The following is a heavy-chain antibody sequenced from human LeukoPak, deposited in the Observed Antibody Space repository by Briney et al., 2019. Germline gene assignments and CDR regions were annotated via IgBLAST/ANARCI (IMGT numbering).Heavy chain of an antibody. D-gene: IGHD6-13*01. CDR1: GFIVSSNS. CDR3: ARDGGAAAGY. CDR2: IHSGGST. V-gene: IGHV3-53*01. J-gene: IGHJ4*02. Sequence: QSGGSLRLSCAVSGFIVSSNSMSWVRQAPGKGLEWVSRIHSGGSTYYADSVKGRFTISRQNFKNTLYLQMNSLRAEDTAVYYCARDGGAAAGYWGQGTLVTVSS.